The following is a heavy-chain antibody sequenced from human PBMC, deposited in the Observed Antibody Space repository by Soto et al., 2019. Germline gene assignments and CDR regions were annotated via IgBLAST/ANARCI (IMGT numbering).Heavy chain of an antibody. D-gene: IGHD3-9*01. CDR2: IFSNDEK. CDR3: ARIGPYCDILTGYYLFDY. V-gene: IGHV2-26*01. CDR1: GFSLSNARMG. Sequence: QVTLKESGPVLVKPTETLTLTCTVSGFSLSNARMGVSWIRQPPGKALEWLAHIFSNDEKSYSTSLKSRLTISKDTSKSQVVLTMTNMDPVDTATYYCARIGPYCDILTGYYLFDYWGQGTLVTVSS. J-gene: IGHJ4*02.